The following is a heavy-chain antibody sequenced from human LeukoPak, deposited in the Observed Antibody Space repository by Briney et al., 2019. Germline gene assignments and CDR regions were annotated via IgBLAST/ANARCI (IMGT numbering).Heavy chain of an antibody. D-gene: IGHD3-10*01. CDR1: GGSISSSSYY. J-gene: IGHJ4*02. V-gene: IGHV4-39*02. CDR2: IYYSGST. Sequence: SETLSLTCTVSGGSISSSSYYWGWIRQPPGKGLEWIGSIYYSGSTYYNPSLKSRVTISVDTSKNQFSLKLSSVTAADTAVYYCARDTGGSGIFDYWGQGTLVTVSS. CDR3: ARDTGGSGIFDY.